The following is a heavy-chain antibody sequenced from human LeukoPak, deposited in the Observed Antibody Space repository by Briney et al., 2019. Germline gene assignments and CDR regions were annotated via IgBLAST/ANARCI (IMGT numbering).Heavy chain of an antibody. CDR3: ARGTEYYFDY. CDR1: GYTFTGYY. CDR2: INPNSGGT. V-gene: IGHV1-2*06. Sequence: GAPVKVSCKASGYTFTGYYMHWVRQAPGQGLEWMGRINPNSGGTNYAQKFQGRVTMTRDTSISTAYMDLTRLRSDDTAVYYCARGTEYYFDYWGQGTLVTVSS. D-gene: IGHD1-1*01. J-gene: IGHJ4*02.